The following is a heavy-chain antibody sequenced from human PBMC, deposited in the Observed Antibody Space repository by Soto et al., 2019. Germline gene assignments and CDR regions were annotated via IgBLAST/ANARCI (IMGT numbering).Heavy chain of an antibody. CDR2: INYSGTT. Sequence: PSETLSLTCSVSGGSITSDYWSWIRQSPGKGLEWIAYINYSGTTSYNPSLKSRVTTSLDTSKNQFSLKLNSVTAADTAVYYCARLFDSKSAAVTYHSVDSWGQGALVNVSS. J-gene: IGHJ4*02. V-gene: IGHV4-59*08. D-gene: IGHD4-17*01. CDR3: ARLFDSKSAAVTYHSVDS. CDR1: GGSITSDY.